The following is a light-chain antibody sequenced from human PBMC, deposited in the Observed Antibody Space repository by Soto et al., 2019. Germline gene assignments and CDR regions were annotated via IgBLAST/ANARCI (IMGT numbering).Light chain of an antibody. Sequence: SSELTQPPSVSVAPGQTARIPCGGNNIGSKSVHWYQQKPGQAPVLVVYDDRDRPSGIPERFSGSNSGNTATLTISRVAAGDEADYFCQVWDISGDPNYVFGPGTKLTVL. CDR3: QVWDISGDPNYV. CDR1: NIGSKS. CDR2: DDR. V-gene: IGLV3-21*02. J-gene: IGLJ1*01.